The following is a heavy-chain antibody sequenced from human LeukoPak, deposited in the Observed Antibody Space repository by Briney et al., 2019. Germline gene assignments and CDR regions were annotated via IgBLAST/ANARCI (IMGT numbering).Heavy chain of an antibody. D-gene: IGHD6-19*01. V-gene: IGHV1-69*13. CDR1: GGXFSRYA. J-gene: IGHJ4*02. Sequence: SVKVSCKASGGXFSRYAMSWVRQAPGQGHEWMGWIIPMFGIANYAQKFQGRVTITADESTRTAYMELSSVRSEDTAVYYCARDRPYTGGWRGFDYWGQGTLVTVSS. CDR3: ARDRPYTGGWRGFDY. CDR2: IIPMFGIA.